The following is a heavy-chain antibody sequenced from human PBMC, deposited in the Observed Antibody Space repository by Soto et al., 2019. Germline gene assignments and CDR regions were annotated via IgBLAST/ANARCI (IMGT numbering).Heavy chain of an antibody. V-gene: IGHV3-23*01. Sequence: GGSLRLSCAASGFTFTTYAMTWVRQAPGKGLEWVSTVIGTGFSTFYAGSVEGRFTISRDNPKNTLYLQMNGLTVEDTAVYYCADAATTGSYTLSLLDALPSWAGGSLRLSCAASGFTFDDYAMHW. D-gene: IGHD1-26*01. CDR1: GFTFTTYA. CDR3: ADAATTGSYTLSLLDALPSWAGGSLRLSCAASGFTFDDYAMH. J-gene: IGHJ1*01. CDR2: VIGTGFST.